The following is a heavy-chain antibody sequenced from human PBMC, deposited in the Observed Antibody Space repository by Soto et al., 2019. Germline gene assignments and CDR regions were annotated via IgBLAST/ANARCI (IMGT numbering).Heavy chain of an antibody. D-gene: IGHD2-2*02. CDR2: VYHSGST. V-gene: IGHV4-4*02. CDR3: XXXXXXXVXXXXPIPT. Sequence: QVYLHQSGPGLVKPSGTLSLTCAVSGDSISSTHXWTWVRQTPGKGLEWIGEVYHSGSTSYNPSLKSRVTISXXXXXXXXXXXXXXXXXXXXXXXXXXXXXXXXVXXXXPIPTWGQGTLVSVSS. CDR1: GDSISSTHX. J-gene: IGHJ5*02.